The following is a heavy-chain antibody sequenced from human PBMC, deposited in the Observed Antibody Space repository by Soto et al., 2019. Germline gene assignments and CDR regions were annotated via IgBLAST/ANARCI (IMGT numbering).Heavy chain of an antibody. J-gene: IGHJ6*02. D-gene: IGHD6-19*01. V-gene: IGHV4-39*01. CDR2: IYYSGST. CDR1: GGSISSSNYY. Sequence: PSETLSLTCTVSGGSISSSNYYWGWIRQPPGKGLEWIGSIYYSGSTYYNPSLKSRVTISVDTSKNQFSLKLSSVTAADTAVYYCATVAGNYYYGMDVWGQGTTVT. CDR3: ATVAGNYYYGMDV.